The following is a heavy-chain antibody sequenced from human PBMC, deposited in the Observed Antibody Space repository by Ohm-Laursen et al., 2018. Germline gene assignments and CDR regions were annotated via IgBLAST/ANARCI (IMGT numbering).Heavy chain of an antibody. CDR1: GFTFGNYA. CDR2: INWNSGDI. J-gene: IGHJ4*02. CDR3: ASGLYSSSWYMEEDY. V-gene: IGHV3-9*01. Sequence: RSLRLSCTAPGFTFGNYAMHWVRQAPGKGLEWVATINWNSGDIGYGGSVKGRFTISRDNAKNSLYLQMNSLRAEDTAVYYCASGLYSSSWYMEEDYWGQGTLVTVSS. D-gene: IGHD6-13*01.